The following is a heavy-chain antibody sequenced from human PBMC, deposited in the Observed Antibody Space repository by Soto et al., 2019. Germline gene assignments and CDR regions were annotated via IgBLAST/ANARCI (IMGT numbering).Heavy chain of an antibody. CDR2: IRSKAYGGTT. D-gene: IGHD3-3*01. J-gene: IGHJ6*02. CDR1: GFTSGDYA. V-gene: IGHV3-49*04. CDR3: ARDRPYYDFWSGYLDNSYYGMDI. Sequence: SLRLSCTASGFTSGDYAMSWVRQAPGKGLEWVGFIRSKAYGGTTEYAASVKGRFTISRDDSKSIAYLQMNSLKTEDTAVYYCARDRPYYDFWSGYLDNSYYGMDIWAQGTTVTVYS.